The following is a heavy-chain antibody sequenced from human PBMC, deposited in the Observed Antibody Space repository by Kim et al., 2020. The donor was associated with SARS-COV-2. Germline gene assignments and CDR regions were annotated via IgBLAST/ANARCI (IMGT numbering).Heavy chain of an antibody. J-gene: IGHJ6*03. CDR3: AKEKLGYYMDV. V-gene: IGHV3-9*01. Sequence: GGSLRLSCAASGFTFDDYAMHCVAKASGKVREWVSGSQWNRVSIGYADSVKGRFNIFRENAKKSLYLQRNSLRAEDTALYFCAKEKLGYYMDVWGKGPTVTVSS. CDR2: SQWNRVSI. CDR1: GFTFDDYA.